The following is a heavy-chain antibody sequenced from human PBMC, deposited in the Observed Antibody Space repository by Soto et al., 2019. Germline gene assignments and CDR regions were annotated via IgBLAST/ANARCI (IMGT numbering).Heavy chain of an antibody. CDR2: ITGGGGRT. D-gene: IGHD2-2*01. V-gene: IGHV3-23*01. CDR3: AKQPASLRTFAY. CDR1: GFTFTNYA. Sequence: GGSLRLSCAASGFTFTNYAMNWVRQAPGKGLEWVSTITGGGGRTNYADSVKGRFTISRDNSKNTLYLQMNSLRAEDTAVYYCAKQPASLRTFAYWGQGALVTVSS. J-gene: IGHJ4*02.